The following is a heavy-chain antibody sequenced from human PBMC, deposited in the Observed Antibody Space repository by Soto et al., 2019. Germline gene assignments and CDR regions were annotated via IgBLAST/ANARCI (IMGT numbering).Heavy chain of an antibody. CDR3: ARDLSWGSNWYYYMDV. Sequence: GGSLRLSCATSGFILSDCAMNWVRQAPGKGLEWVSYISSSSSVIDYADSVKGRFTVSRDNARNSLYLQMNSLRAEDTAVYYCARDLSWGSNWYYYMDVWGKGTTVTVLL. V-gene: IGHV3-48*01. J-gene: IGHJ6*03. CDR1: GFILSDCA. CDR2: ISSSSSVI. D-gene: IGHD7-27*01.